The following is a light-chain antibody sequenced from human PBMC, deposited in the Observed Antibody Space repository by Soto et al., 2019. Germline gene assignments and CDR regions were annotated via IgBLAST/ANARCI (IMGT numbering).Light chain of an antibody. J-gene: IGKJ4*01. CDR2: DAS. Sequence: AIQLTQSPSSLSASVGYRVTITCRASQGISSALAWYQQKPGKAHKLLIYDASSLESGVPSRFSGSGSGTDFTLTFSSLQPEDFASYYCQQFNSYPLRVGGGTEVEFK. V-gene: IGKV1-13*02. CDR1: QGISSA. CDR3: QQFNSYPLR.